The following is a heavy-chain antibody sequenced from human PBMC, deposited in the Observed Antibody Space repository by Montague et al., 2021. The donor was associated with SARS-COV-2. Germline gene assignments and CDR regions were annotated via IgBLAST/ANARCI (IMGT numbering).Heavy chain of an antibody. CDR2: IYYSGST. V-gene: IGHV4-59*13. CDR1: GGSISSYY. J-gene: IGHJ5*02. D-gene: IGHD5-12*01. Sequence: SETLSLTCTVSGGSISSYYWSWIRQPPGKGLEWIGYIYYSGSTNYNPSLKSRVTISVDTSKNQFSLKLSSVTAADTAVYYCARGVATEGGNWFDPWGQGTLVTVSS. CDR3: ARGVATEGGNWFDP.